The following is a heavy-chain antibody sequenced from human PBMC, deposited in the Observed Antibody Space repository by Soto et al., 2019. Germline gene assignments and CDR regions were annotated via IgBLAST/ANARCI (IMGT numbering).Heavy chain of an antibody. CDR1: GFTFSSYA. D-gene: IGHD3-10*01. J-gene: IGHJ6*02. Sequence: QVQLVESGGGVVQPGRSLRLSCAASGFTFSSYAMHWVRQAPGKGLEWVAVISYDGSNKYYADSVKGRFTISRDNSKNTLYLQRNSLRAEDTAVYYCAREREGYYGSGSYSSDGMDVWGQGTTVTVSS. CDR2: ISYDGSNK. CDR3: AREREGYYGSGSYSSDGMDV. V-gene: IGHV3-30-3*01.